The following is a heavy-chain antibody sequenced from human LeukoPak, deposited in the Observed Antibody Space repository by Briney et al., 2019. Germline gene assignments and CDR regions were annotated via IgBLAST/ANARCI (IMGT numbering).Heavy chain of an antibody. Sequence: GGSLRLSCAASGFTFSSYAMSWVRQAPGKGLEWVSAISGSGGSTYYADSVKGRFTISRDNSKNTLYLQMNSLRAEDMAVYYCAKGPAAGTWYYYYMDVWGKGTTVTVSS. CDR3: AKGPAAGTWYYYYMDV. V-gene: IGHV3-23*01. J-gene: IGHJ6*03. D-gene: IGHD6-13*01. CDR1: GFTFSSYA. CDR2: ISGSGGST.